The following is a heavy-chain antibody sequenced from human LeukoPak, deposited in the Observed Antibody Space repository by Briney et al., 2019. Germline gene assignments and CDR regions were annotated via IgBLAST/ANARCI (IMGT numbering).Heavy chain of an antibody. CDR1: GGSISSGGYY. D-gene: IGHD4-17*01. J-gene: IGHJ4*02. V-gene: IGHV4-31*03. CDR2: IYYSGST. Sequence: SETLSLTCTVSGGSISSGGYYWGWIRQHPGKGLEWIGYIYYSGSTYYNPSLKSRVTISVDTSKNQFSLKLSSVTAADTAVYYCAREGFRPYYGDYVDYWGQGTLVTVSS. CDR3: AREGFRPYYGDYVDY.